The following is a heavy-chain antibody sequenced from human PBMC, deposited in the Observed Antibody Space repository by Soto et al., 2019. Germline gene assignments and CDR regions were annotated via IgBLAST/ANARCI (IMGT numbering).Heavy chain of an antibody. CDR2: ISAYNGNT. D-gene: IGHD2-15*01. CDR3: ARFSGGSYNTYYFYYGMDV. J-gene: IGHJ6*02. Sequence: APGQGLDWMGWISAYNGNTKYAQDLQGRVTMTTDTSTSTAYMELRSLRSDDTAMYYCARFSGGSYNTYYFYYGMDVWGQGTTVTVSS. V-gene: IGHV1-18*01.